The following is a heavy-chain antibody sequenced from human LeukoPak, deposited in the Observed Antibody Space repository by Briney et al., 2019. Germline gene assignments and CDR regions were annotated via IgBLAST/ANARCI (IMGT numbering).Heavy chain of an antibody. CDR2: ISGSGGST. Sequence: PGGSLRLSCAASGFTFSTYAMSWVRQAPGKGLEWVSSISGSGGSTYSADSVKGRFTISRDNSKNTLYLQMNSLRAEDTAVYYCAKDLTPYYYGSGESPFDYWGQGTLVTVSS. V-gene: IGHV3-23*01. CDR3: AKDLTPYYYGSGESPFDY. D-gene: IGHD3-10*01. J-gene: IGHJ4*02. CDR1: GFTFSTYA.